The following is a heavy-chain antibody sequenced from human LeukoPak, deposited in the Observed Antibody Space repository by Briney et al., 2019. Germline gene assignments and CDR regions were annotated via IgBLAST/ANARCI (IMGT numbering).Heavy chain of an antibody. Sequence: ASVKVSCKASGYTFTSYDINWVRQATGQGLEWMDWMNPNSGNTGYAQKFQGRVTMTRNTSISTAYMELSSLRSEDTAVYYCARGTTSYYYYYGMDVWGQGTTVTVSS. D-gene: IGHD1-7*01. J-gene: IGHJ6*02. CDR1: GYTFTSYD. CDR3: ARGTTSYYYYYGMDV. CDR2: MNPNSGNT. V-gene: IGHV1-8*01.